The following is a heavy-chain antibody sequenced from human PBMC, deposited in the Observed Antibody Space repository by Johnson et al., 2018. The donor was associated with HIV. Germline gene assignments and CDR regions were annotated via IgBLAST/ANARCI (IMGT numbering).Heavy chain of an antibody. D-gene: IGHD1-1*01. CDR2: IKQDGSEK. V-gene: IGHV3-7*03. CDR3: ARVWRNEGRHAFDI. J-gene: IGHJ3*02. Sequence: VQLVESGGGVVQPGRSLRLSCAASGFTFSTYWMTWVRQAPGKGLEWVANIKQDGSEKYYVDSVKGRFTISRDNAKNSLYLQMNSLRAEDTALYYCARVWRNEGRHAFDIWGQGTMVTVSS. CDR1: GFTFSTYW.